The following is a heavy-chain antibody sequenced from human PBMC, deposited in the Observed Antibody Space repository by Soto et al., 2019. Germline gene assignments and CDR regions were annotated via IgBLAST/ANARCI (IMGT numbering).Heavy chain of an antibody. Sequence: PSETLSLTCTVSGGSVSNDNFYWSWIRQPPGKGLEWIGYVHSSGITNYNPSLKRRVTISVDTSRIQFSLRLSSVTAADTAVYYCARGLTMGQLPSHFDHWGQGTLVTVSS. V-gene: IGHV4-61*01. CDR2: VHSSGIT. D-gene: IGHD3-16*01. J-gene: IGHJ5*02. CDR1: GGSVSNDNFY. CDR3: ARGLTMGQLPSHFDH.